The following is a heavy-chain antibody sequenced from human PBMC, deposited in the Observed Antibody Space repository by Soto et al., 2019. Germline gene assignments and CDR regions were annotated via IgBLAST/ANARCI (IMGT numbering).Heavy chain of an antibody. V-gene: IGHV3-23*01. CDR3: AKNCGGDCYPNFDY. CDR1: GFTFSSSA. CDR2: LSGSGGTT. Sequence: EVQLLESGGGLVQPGGSLRLSCAASGFTFSSSAMSWVRQAPGKGLEWVSALSGSGGTTYYADSVKCRFTISRDNSKNTLYVQLNSLRVEYTALYYFAKNCGGDCYPNFDYWGQGTLVTVSS. J-gene: IGHJ4*02. D-gene: IGHD2-21*02.